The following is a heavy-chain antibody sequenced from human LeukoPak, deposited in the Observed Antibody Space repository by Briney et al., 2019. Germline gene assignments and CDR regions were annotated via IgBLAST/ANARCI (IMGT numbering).Heavy chain of an antibody. J-gene: IGHJ5*02. CDR1: GFTFSHAW. D-gene: IGHD2-21*01. V-gene: IGHV3-15*01. Sequence: GGSLRLSCATSGFTFSHAWMTWVRQTPGKGLAWVGRIKSNIDGGTADYAAPVKGRFTISRDDSKNMLYLQMNSLKIEDTGVYYCTTGVRGGEASWGQGTLVTVSP. CDR2: IKSNIDGGTA. CDR3: TTGVRGGEAS.